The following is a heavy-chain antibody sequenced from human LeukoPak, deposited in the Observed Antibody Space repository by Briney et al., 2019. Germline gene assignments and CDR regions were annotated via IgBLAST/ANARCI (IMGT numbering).Heavy chain of an antibody. CDR1: GFTFSSYG. Sequence: GGSLRLSCAGSGFTFSSYGMHWVRQAPGKGLEWVVDIWHDGSNKYYADSVEGRFTISRDNSKNTLSLYMNSLRVEDTAVYYCAKDGDRGTNFYYYYMDVWGKGTTVTVSS. D-gene: IGHD3-10*01. CDR2: IWHDGSNK. CDR3: AKDGDRGTNFYYYYMDV. J-gene: IGHJ6*03. V-gene: IGHV3-33*06.